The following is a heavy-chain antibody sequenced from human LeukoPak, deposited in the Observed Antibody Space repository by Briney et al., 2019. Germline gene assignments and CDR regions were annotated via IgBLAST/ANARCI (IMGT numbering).Heavy chain of an antibody. CDR2: ISSSSSYI. J-gene: IGHJ4*02. V-gene: IGHV3-21*01. Sequence: GGSRRLSCAASGFTFSSYSMNWVRQAPGKGLEWVSSISSSSSYIYYADSVKGRFTISRDNAKNSLYLQMNSLRAEDTAVYYCARSGGCSSTSCSPNFDYWGQGTLVTVSS. D-gene: IGHD2-2*01. CDR1: GFTFSSYS. CDR3: ARSGGCSSTSCSPNFDY.